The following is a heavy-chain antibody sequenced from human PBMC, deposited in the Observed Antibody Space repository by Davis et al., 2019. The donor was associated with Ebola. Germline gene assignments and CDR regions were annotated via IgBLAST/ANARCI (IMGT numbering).Heavy chain of an antibody. J-gene: IGHJ6*02. CDR2: ISSSSSYI. Sequence: GGSLRLSCAASGFTFSSYSMNWVRQAPGKGLEWVSSISSSSSYIYYADSVKGRFTISRDNAKNSLYLQMNSLRAEDTAVYYCARDYVITIFGVVTLYYYYGMDVWGQGTTVTVSS. CDR3: ARDYVITIFGVVTLYYYYGMDV. D-gene: IGHD3-3*01. V-gene: IGHV3-21*04. CDR1: GFTFSSYS.